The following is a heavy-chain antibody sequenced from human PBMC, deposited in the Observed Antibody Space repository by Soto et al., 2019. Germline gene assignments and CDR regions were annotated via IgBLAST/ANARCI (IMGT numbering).Heavy chain of an antibody. J-gene: IGHJ5*02. Sequence: PGGSLRLSCAPSGINHGDYAMHWVRQAPGKGLEWVSGISLNGAWIDYADSVQGRFTISRDNAKNSLYLQMNSLRAEDTALYYCARDSDYPALTSPTEKPEDTWDAHTDRPAGTIPAFDPWREGTLVTVAS. V-gene: IGHV3-9*01. D-gene: IGHD1-26*01. CDR1: GINHGDYA. CDR2: ISLNGAWI. CDR3: ARDSDYPALTSPTEKPEDTWDAHTDRPAGTIPAFDP.